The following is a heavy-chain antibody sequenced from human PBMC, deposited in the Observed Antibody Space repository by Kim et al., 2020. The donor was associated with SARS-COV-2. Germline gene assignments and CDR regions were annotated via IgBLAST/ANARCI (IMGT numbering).Heavy chain of an antibody. D-gene: IGHD2-21*01. CDR2: IIPIFGTA. V-gene: IGHV1-69*13. CDR3: ARAYCGGDCYFLRYFDY. J-gene: IGHJ4*02. CDR1: GGTFSSYA. Sequence: SVKVSCKASGGTFSSYAISWVRQAPGQGLEWMGGIIPIFGTANYAQKFQGRVTITADESTSTAYMELSSLRSEDTAVYYCARAYCGGDCYFLRYFDYWGQGTLVTVSS.